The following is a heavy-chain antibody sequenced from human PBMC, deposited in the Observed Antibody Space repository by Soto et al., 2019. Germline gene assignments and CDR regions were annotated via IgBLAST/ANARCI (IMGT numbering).Heavy chain of an antibody. CDR1: GYTFTSYG. V-gene: IGHV1-18*01. D-gene: IGHD3-22*01. CDR3: ARDTPYYDSSGHWFDP. CDR2: ISAYNGNA. Sequence: ASVKVSCKASGYTFTSYGISWVRQAPGQGLEWMGWISAYNGNANYAQKLQGRVTITTDTSTSTAYMELSSLRSEDTAVYYCARDTPYYDSSGHWFDPWGQGTLVTVSS. J-gene: IGHJ5*02.